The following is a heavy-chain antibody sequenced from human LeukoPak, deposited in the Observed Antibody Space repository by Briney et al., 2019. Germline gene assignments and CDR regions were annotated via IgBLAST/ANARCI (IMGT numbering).Heavy chain of an antibody. V-gene: IGHV3-48*03. CDR2: ISSSGSTI. J-gene: IGHJ4*02. CDR3: AGGYKSDY. D-gene: IGHD5-18*01. CDR1: GFTFSSYE. Sequence: PGGSLRLSCAASGFTFSSYEMNWVRQAPGRGLEWVSYISSSGSTIYYADSVKGRFTISRDNAKNTLYLHMKSLRAEDTAVYYCAGGYKSDYWFQGTLVTVSS.